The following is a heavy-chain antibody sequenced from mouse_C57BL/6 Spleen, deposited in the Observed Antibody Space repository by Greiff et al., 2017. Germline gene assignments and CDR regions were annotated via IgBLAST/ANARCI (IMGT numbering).Heavy chain of an antibody. D-gene: IGHD1-1*01. CDR2: IDPSDSYT. J-gene: IGHJ3*01. Sequence: VQLQQPGAELVKPGASVKLSCKASGYTFTSYWMQWVKQRPGQGLEWIGEIDPSDSYTNYNQKFKGKATLTVDTSSSTAYMQLSSLTSEDSAVYYCANYGSSPAWFAYWGQGTLVTVSA. CDR1: GYTFTSYW. CDR3: ANYGSSPAWFAY. V-gene: IGHV1-50*01.